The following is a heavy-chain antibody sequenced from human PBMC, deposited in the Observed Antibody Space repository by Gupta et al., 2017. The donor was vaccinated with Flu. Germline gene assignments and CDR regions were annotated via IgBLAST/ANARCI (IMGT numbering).Heavy chain of an antibody. D-gene: IGHD4-17*01. V-gene: IGHV1-69*02. Sequence: GNFSQYTIHWVRQAPGQGLEWVGGIVPILGLADYAQKFQGRVTITADRSTNTAYMELSSLKSEDTAVYYCASGDDYGDYYYFGMDVWGQGTKVTVSS. CDR3: ASGDDYGDYYYFGMDV. CDR1: GNFSQYT. CDR2: IVPILGLA. J-gene: IGHJ6*02.